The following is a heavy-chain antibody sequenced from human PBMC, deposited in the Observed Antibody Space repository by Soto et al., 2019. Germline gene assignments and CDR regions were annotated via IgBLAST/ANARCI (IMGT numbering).Heavy chain of an antibody. D-gene: IGHD7-27*01. CDR3: ARSRPQAGDPDDAFDI. CDR2: INPNSGGT. V-gene: IGHV1-2*04. CDR1: GYTFTGYY. Sequence: ASVKVSCKASGYTFTGYYMHWVRQAPGQGLEWMGWINPNSGGTKYAQKLQGWVTMTRDTYISTAYMELSRLRYDDTAVYYCARSRPQAGDPDDAFDIWGQGTMVTVSS. J-gene: IGHJ3*02.